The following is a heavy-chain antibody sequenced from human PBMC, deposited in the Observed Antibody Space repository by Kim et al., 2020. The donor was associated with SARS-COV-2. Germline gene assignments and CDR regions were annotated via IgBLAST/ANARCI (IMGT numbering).Heavy chain of an antibody. CDR3: ARHPAVEEWGLESYSDH. CDR1: GGSIITNYYY. J-gene: IGHJ4*02. CDR2: VYHRGST. D-gene: IGHD3-3*01. Sequence: SETLSLTCTVSGGSIITNYYYWGWIRQPPGKGLEWIGSVYHRGSTYYNPSIDSRVSISVDTSKNQFSLSLTSVTAADTAVYYCARHPAVEEWGLESYSDHWGQGTLVTVSS. V-gene: IGHV4-39*01.